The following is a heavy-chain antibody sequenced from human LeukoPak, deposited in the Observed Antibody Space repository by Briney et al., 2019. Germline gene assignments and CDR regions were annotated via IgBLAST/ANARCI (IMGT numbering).Heavy chain of an antibody. D-gene: IGHD5-12*01. J-gene: IGHJ6*03. Sequence: ASVKVSCKASGYTFTVYYMHWVRQAPGQGLEWMGWINPNSGGTNYAQKFQGRVTMTRDTSISTAYRELSRLRSDDTAVYYCASDSFLGRGYSGYDPPHYYYYMDVWGKGTTVTVSS. V-gene: IGHV1-2*02. CDR3: ASDSFLGRGYSGYDPPHYYYYMDV. CDR2: INPNSGGT. CDR1: GYTFTVYY.